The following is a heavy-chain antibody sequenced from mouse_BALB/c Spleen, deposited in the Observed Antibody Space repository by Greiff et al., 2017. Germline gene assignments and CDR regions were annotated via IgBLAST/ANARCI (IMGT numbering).Heavy chain of an antibody. V-gene: IGHV5-4*02. CDR1: GFTFSDYY. D-gene: IGHD2-4*01. Sequence: EVHLVESGGGLVKPGGSLKLSCAASGFTFSDYYMYWVRQTPEKRLEWVATISDGGSYTYYPDSVKGRFTISRDNAKNNLYLQMSSLKSEDTAMYYCARGGGLRRYAMDYWGQGTSVTVSS. CDR2: ISDGGSYT. CDR3: ARGGGLRRYAMDY. J-gene: IGHJ4*01.